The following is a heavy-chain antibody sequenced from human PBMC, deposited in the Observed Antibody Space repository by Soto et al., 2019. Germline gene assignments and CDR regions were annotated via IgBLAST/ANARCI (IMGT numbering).Heavy chain of an antibody. D-gene: IGHD2-2*01. J-gene: IGHJ4*02. CDR1: GGSFSGYY. CDR3: ARGGKQYQLLRQFDY. V-gene: IGHV4-34*01. Sequence: QVQLQQWGAGLLKPSETLSLTCAVYGGSFSGYYWSWIRQPPGKGLEWIGEINHSGSTNYNPSLKSRVTISVDTSKNQFSLKLSSVTAADTAVYYCARGGKQYQLLRQFDYWGQGTLVTVSS. CDR2: INHSGST.